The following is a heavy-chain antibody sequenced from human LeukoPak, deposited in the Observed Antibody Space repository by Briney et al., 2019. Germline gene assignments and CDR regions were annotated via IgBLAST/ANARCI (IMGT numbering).Heavy chain of an antibody. D-gene: IGHD3-16*01. V-gene: IGHV3-48*03. J-gene: IGHJ4*02. CDR3: ARHTRVGDLGTVDY. CDR2: ISSGGSSL. CDR1: GFTFSSYE. Sequence: GGSLRLSCVASGFTFSSYEMNWVRQAPGKGLEWVSYISSGGSSLFYADSVKGRFTISRDNAKNSLYLQMNSLRAEDTAVYYCARHTRVGDLGTVDYWGQGTLVTVSS.